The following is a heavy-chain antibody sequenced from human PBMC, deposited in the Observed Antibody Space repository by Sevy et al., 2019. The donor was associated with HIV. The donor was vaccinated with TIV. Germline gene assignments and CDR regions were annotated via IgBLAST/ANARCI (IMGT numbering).Heavy chain of an antibody. V-gene: IGHV3-15*01. D-gene: IGHD3-3*01. J-gene: IGHJ4*02. CDR2: IKSKTDGGTT. Sequence: GGSLRLSCAASGLTFNNAWMTWVRQAPGMGLEWVGRIKSKTDGGTTDYAAPVKSRFNISRDDSKNTLYMQMNSLKTEDTAVYYCTTKHGFWSGYYYFDYWGQGTLVTVSS. CDR3: TTKHGFWSGYYYFDY. CDR1: GLTFNNAW.